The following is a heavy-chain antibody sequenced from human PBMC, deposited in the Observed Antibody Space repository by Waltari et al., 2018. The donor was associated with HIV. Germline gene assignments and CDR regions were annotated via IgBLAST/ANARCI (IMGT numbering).Heavy chain of an antibody. V-gene: IGHV3-66*01. CDR1: GFTVSSNY. J-gene: IGHJ6*02. Sequence: EVQLVESGGGLVQPGGSLRLSCAASGFTVSSNYMSWVRQAPGKGLEWLSVIYSGGSTYYADSVKGRFTISRDNSKNTLYLQMNSLSAEDTAVYYCASIAYCGGDCYPRGMDVWGQGTTVTVSS. D-gene: IGHD2-21*02. CDR3: ASIAYCGGDCYPRGMDV. CDR2: IYSGGST.